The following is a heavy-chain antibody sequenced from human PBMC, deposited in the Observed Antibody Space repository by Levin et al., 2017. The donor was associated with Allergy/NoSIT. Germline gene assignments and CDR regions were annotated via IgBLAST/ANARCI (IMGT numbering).Heavy chain of an antibody. D-gene: IGHD1-1*01. CDR2: ISGSGGST. J-gene: IGHJ4*02. CDR3: AKPNDREWLCFDY. V-gene: IGHV3-23*01. Sequence: GESLKISCAASGFTFSSYAMSWVRQAPGKGLEWVSAISGSGGSTYYADSVKGRFTISRDNSKNTLYLQMNSLRAEDTAVYYCAKPNDREWLCFDYWGQGTLVTVSS. CDR1: GFTFSSYA.